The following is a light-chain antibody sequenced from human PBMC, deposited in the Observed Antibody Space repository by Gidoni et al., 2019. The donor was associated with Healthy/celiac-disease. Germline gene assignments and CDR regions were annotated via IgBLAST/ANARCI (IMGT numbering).Light chain of an antibody. J-gene: IGKJ1*01. V-gene: IGKV3-15*01. CDR3: QQYNNWPKT. CDR1: QSVSSN. Sequence: DIVMTQSPATLSVSPGERAPLSCRASQSVSSNLAWYQQKPGQAPRLLIYGASTRATGIPARLSGSGSGTEFTLTISSRQAEDFAGYYWQQYNNWPKTFGQXTKVEIK. CDR2: GAS.